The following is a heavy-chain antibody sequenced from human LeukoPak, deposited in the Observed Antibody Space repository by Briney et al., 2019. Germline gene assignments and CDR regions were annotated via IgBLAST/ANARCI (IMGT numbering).Heavy chain of an antibody. CDR1: GGSISSGDYY. V-gene: IGHV4-30-2*01. J-gene: IGHJ5*02. CDR2: IYHSGST. Sequence: SETLSLTCTVSGGSISSGDYYWSWIRQPPGKGLEWIGYIYHSGSTYYNPSLKSRVTISVGRSKNQFSLKLSSVTAADTAVYYCARTMVRGAYNWFDPWGQGTLVTVSS. D-gene: IGHD3-10*01. CDR3: ARTMVRGAYNWFDP.